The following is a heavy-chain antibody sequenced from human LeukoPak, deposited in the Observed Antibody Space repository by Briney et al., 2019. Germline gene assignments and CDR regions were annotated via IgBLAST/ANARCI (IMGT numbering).Heavy chain of an antibody. Sequence: PSETLSLTCTVSGGSISSGGYYWSWLRQHPGKGLEWIGYIYYSGSTNYNPSLKSRVTISVDTSKNQFSLKLSSVTAADTAVYYCARVLNRGYYFDYWGQRTLVTVSS. CDR3: ARVLNRGYYFDY. D-gene: IGHD1-14*01. J-gene: IGHJ4*02. V-gene: IGHV4-61*08. CDR2: IYYSGST. CDR1: GGSISSGGYY.